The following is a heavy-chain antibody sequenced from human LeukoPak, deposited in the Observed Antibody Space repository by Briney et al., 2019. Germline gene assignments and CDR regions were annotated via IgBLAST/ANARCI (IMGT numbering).Heavy chain of an antibody. D-gene: IGHD4-11*01. Sequence: ASVKISCKASGYTFTDYYMHWVHQAPGKGLEWMGRVDPVDGETIYAEKFQGRVTITADTSTDTAYMELSSLRSEDTAVYYCATGLPTYWGQGTLVTVSS. J-gene: IGHJ4*02. CDR1: GYTFTDYY. CDR2: VDPVDGET. CDR3: ATGLPTY. V-gene: IGHV1-69-2*01.